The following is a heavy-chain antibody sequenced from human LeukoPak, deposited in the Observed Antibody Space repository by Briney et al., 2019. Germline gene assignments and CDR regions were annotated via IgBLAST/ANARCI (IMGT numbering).Heavy chain of an antibody. V-gene: IGHV4-34*01. J-gene: IGHJ4*02. D-gene: IGHD2/OR15-2a*01. Sequence: SETLSLTCAVYGGSFSGYYWSWIRQPPGKGLEWIGEINHSGSTNYNPSLKSRVTISVDTSKNQFSLKLSSVTAADTAVYYCARAHGRYFLGYWGQGTLVTVSS. CDR3: ARAHGRYFLGY. CDR1: GGSFSGYY. CDR2: INHSGST.